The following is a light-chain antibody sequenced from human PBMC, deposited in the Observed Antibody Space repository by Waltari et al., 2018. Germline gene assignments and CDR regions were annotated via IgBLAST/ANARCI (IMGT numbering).Light chain of an antibody. J-gene: IGKJ2*01. V-gene: IGKV3-15*01. CDR1: QSVSNN. CDR2: GAS. CDR3: QQYSSWPPLYT. Sequence: EIVMTQSPATLSVSPGERATISCRASQSVSNNLAWYQQKPGQAPRLLSYGASTRATGTPSRFSGRGSRTEFTLTISSMQSEDFALYYCQQYSSWPPLYTFGQGTRLEIK.